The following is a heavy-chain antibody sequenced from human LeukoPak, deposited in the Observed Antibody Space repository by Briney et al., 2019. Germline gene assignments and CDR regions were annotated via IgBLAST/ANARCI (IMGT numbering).Heavy chain of an antibody. CDR2: IYPGDSDT. CDR3: TRLGYSGYDYRNNWFDP. V-gene: IGHV5-51*01. D-gene: IGHD5-12*01. CDR1: GYSFTSYW. J-gene: IGHJ5*02. Sequence: GESLKISCKGSGYSFTSYWIGWVRQMPGKGLEWMGIIYPGDSDTRYSPSSQGQVTISADKSISTAYLQWSSLKASDTAMYYCTRLGYSGYDYRNNWFDPWGQGTLVTVSS.